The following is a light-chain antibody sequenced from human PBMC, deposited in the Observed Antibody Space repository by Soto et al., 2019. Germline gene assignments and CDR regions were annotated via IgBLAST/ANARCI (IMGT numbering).Light chain of an antibody. V-gene: IGLV2-14*03. CDR1: SSDVGGYNY. CDR3: TSFTSSSTGV. CDR2: EVS. J-gene: IGLJ3*02. Sequence: QSALTQPASVSGSPGQSITISCTGTSSDVGGYNYVSWFQQHPGKAPKLKIYEVSNRPSGVSNRFSGSKSGYTAYLTSYELQAEDEADYYCTSFTSSSTGVVGGGTKLTVL.